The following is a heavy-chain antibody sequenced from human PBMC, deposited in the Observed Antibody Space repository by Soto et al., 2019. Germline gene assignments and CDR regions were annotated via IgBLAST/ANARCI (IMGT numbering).Heavy chain of an antibody. V-gene: IGHV1-46*01. CDR2: INPSGGST. CDR3: ARQLGYCSGGSCYSLDY. J-gene: IGHJ4*02. CDR1: GYTFTSYY. Sequence: ASVKVSCKASGYTFTSYYMHWVRQAPGQGLEWMGIINPSGGSTSYAQKFQGRVTMTRDTSTSTAYMELSSLRSEDTAVYYCARQLGYCSGGSCYSLDYWGQGTLVTVSS. D-gene: IGHD2-15*01.